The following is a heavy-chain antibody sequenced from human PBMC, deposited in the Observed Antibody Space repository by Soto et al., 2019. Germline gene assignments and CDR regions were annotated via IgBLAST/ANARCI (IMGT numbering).Heavy chain of an antibody. V-gene: IGHV3-21*01. J-gene: IGHJ4*02. Sequence: EVQLVESGGGLVKPGGSLRLSCAASGFTFSSYSMNWVRQAPGKGLEWVSSISKSSRYIYYADSVKGRFTISRDNAENSLYLQMNSLRAEDTAVYYCARDYYDSFFDYWGQGTLVTVSS. CDR3: ARDYYDSFFDY. D-gene: IGHD3-22*01. CDR1: GFTFSSYS. CDR2: ISKSSRYI.